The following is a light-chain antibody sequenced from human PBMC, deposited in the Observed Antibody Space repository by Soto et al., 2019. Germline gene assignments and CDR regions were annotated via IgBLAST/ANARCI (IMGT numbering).Light chain of an antibody. CDR3: QQDLRPPLT. CDR2: GAS. V-gene: IGKV3-15*01. J-gene: IGKJ3*01. CDR1: QSVTRN. Sequence: ELVWTQSPSTLSVSPGERATLSCRASQSVTRNLAWYQQKPGQAPRLLIYGASPLQSGVPSRFSASGSGTDFTLTISSLQTEDFATYYCQQDLRPPLTFGPGTKVDI.